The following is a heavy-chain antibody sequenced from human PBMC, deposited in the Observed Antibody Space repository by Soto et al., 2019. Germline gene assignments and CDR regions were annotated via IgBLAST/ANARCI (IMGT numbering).Heavy chain of an antibody. D-gene: IGHD2-15*01. CDR2: IYYSGST. Sequence: SETLSLTCTVSGGSISSGDYYWSWIRQPPGKSLEWIGYIYYSGSTYYNPSLKSRVTISVDTSKNQFSLKLSSVTAADTAVYYCARASIGLAGYYYNSMDVWGQGTTVTVSS. CDR1: GGSISSGDYY. J-gene: IGHJ6*02. V-gene: IGHV4-30-4*01. CDR3: ARASIGLAGYYYNSMDV.